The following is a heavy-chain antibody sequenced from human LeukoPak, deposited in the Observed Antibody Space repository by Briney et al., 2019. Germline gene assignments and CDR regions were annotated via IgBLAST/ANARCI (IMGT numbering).Heavy chain of an antibody. Sequence: ASVKVSCKASGYTFTSYGISWVRQAPGQGLEWMGWISAYNGNTNYAQKLQGRVTMTTDTSTSTAYMELRSLRSGDTAVYYCAREVVVAATPRYYYYYYMDVWGKGTTVAVSS. V-gene: IGHV1-18*01. CDR2: ISAYNGNT. CDR1: GYTFTSYG. J-gene: IGHJ6*03. D-gene: IGHD2-15*01. CDR3: AREVVVAATPRYYYYYYMDV.